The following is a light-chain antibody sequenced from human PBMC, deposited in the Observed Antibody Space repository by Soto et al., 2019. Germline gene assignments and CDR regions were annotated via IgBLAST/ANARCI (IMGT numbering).Light chain of an antibody. J-gene: IGKJ2*01. CDR2: DAS. Sequence: NGFTPSPGPLSFSPGERATLSFRASQSVSSRYLAWYQQKPGQAPRLLIYDASSRATGIPDRFSGSVSGTDFTLTISRLEPEDFAVYYCQQYGSSPPRYTFGQGTKLEIK. V-gene: IGKV3-20*01. CDR3: QQYGSSPPRYT. CDR1: QSVSSRY.